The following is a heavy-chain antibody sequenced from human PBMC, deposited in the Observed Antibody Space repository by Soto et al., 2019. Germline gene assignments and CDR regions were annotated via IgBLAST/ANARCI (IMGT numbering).Heavy chain of an antibody. CDR3: ARKGSGHDLFDY. D-gene: IGHD5-12*01. J-gene: IGHJ4*02. CDR1: GGSITSYY. Sequence: SETLSLTCTVSGGSITSYYWTWIRQPPGKGLEWIGYIYSSGSTNYNPSLKSRITISIGTSKNQFSLKLTSVTAADTAVYYCARKGSGHDLFDYWGQGTPVTVSS. V-gene: IGHV4-59*01. CDR2: IYSSGST.